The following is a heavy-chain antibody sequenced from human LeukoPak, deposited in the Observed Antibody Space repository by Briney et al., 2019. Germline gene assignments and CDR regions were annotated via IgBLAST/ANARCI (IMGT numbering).Heavy chain of an antibody. D-gene: IGHD6-13*01. J-gene: IGHJ4*02. CDR3: ARFVIKTAAAGYFDY. Sequence: GRSLRLSCAASGFTFSSYAMHWVRQAPGKGLEWVAVISYDGSNKYYADSVKGRFTISRDNSKNTLYLQMNSLRAEDTAVYYCARFVIKTAAAGYFDYWGQGTLVTVSS. V-gene: IGHV3-30-3*01. CDR1: GFTFSSYA. CDR2: ISYDGSNK.